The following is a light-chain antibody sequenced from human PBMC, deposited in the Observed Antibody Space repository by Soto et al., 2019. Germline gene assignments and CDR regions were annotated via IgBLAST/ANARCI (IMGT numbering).Light chain of an antibody. CDR1: QSISSW. J-gene: IGKJ1*01. V-gene: IGKV1-5*03. Sequence: DIQMTQSPSTLSASVGDRVTITCRASQSISSWLAWYQQKPGKAPKLLIYKASSLESGVPSRFSGSGSGTEFTLTISSLQPDDFATYYCQHSGWTFGQGTKVEIK. CDR2: KAS. CDR3: QHSGWT.